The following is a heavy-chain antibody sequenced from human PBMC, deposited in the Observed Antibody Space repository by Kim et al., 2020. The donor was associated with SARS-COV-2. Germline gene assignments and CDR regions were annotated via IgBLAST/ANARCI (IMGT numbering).Heavy chain of an antibody. CDR2: IKSKTDGGTT. CDR3: TTDRLAVVFYYYGMDV. CDR1: GFTFSNAW. J-gene: IGHJ6*02. V-gene: IGHV3-15*01. D-gene: IGHD6-19*01. Sequence: GGSLRLSCAASGFTFSNAWMSWVRQAPGKGLEWVGRIKSKTDGGTTDYVAPVKGRFTISRDDSKNTLYLQMNSLKTEDTAVYYCTTDRLAVVFYYYGMDVWGQGTTVTVSS.